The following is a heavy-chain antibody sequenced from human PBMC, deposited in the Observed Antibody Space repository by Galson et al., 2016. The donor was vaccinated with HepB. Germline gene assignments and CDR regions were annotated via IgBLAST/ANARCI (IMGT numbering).Heavy chain of an antibody. V-gene: IGHV1-46*01. D-gene: IGHD2-15*01. CDR1: GYTFTNYY. CDR2: INPSSGSS. J-gene: IGHJ6*02. Sequence: SVKVSCKASGYTFTNYYLHWVRQAPGQGLEWMGKINPSSGSSNYAQKFQGRLTMTRDVSTSSVYMELSSLRSDDTAIYYCARVCSDWARLYCYYGLDVWGQGTTVTVSS. CDR3: ARVCSDWARLYCYYGLDV.